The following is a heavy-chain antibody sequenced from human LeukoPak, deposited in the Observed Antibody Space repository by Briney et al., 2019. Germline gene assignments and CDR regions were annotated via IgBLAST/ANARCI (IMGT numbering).Heavy chain of an antibody. V-gene: IGHV1-69*05. Sequence: GASVKVSCKASGDTFSNHPISWVRQAPGQGLEWMGGIIPSFRTTNYAQKFQGRVTISTDKSTSTAYMELSSLRSDGTAVYYCARGRSMAVLNYFDYWGQGTLVTVSS. J-gene: IGHJ4*02. CDR3: ARGRSMAVLNYFDY. CDR2: IIPSFRTT. CDR1: GDTFSNHP. D-gene: IGHD6-6*01.